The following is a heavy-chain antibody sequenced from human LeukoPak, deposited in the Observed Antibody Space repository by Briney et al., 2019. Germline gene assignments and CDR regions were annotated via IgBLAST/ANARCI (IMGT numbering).Heavy chain of an antibody. CDR3: ARGDYYMDV. J-gene: IGHJ6*03. CDR2: IYPDGSRA. CDR1: GFTFTNYW. V-gene: IGHV3-7*01. Sequence: GGSLRLSCAVSGFTFTNYWMSWARQSPGKGLEWVANIYPDGSRAYYVDSVKGRFTISRDNAKTSLFLQMNSLRAEDTAVYYCARGDYYMDVWGKGTTVTISS.